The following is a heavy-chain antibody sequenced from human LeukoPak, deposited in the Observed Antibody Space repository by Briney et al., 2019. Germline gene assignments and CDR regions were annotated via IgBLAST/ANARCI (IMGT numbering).Heavy chain of an antibody. Sequence: PGGSLRLSCAASGFIFSTYSMNWVRQAPGKGLEWVSYIAGSSRTIKYADSVKGRFTVSRDNSKNSMYLQMNSLRAEDTAIYYCARDAASGTNWFDPWGQGTLVTVSS. CDR3: ARDAASGTNWFDP. V-gene: IGHV3-48*01. J-gene: IGHJ5*02. D-gene: IGHD3-3*01. CDR2: IAGSSRTI. CDR1: GFIFSTYS.